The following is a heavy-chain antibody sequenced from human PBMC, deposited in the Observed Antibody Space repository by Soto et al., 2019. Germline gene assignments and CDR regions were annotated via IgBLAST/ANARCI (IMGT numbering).Heavy chain of an antibody. Sequence: EVLLVESGGGLVQPGSSLTLSCATSGFMFDDYAMHWVRQAPGKGLQWVAGISWNSGSIGYADSVKGRFTISRDNFKYSVHLQMNSLRPEDTAVYYCAKDTVDTSDYTFDYWGQGTLVTVSP. CDR3: AKDTVDTSDYTFDY. CDR2: ISWNSGSI. D-gene: IGHD3-16*01. V-gene: IGHV3-9*01. CDR1: GFMFDDYA. J-gene: IGHJ4*02.